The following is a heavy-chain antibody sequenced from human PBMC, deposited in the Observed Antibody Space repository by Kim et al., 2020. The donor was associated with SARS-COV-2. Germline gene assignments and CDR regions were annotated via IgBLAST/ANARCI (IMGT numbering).Heavy chain of an antibody. CDR2: TYQDGSGK. V-gene: IGHV3-7*01. J-gene: IGHJ6*02. CDR3: ARKGNYNYYYGMDV. Sequence: GGSLRLSCAASGFTFSRHWMTWVRQAPGKGLEWVANTYQDGSGKYYLDSVKDHFTISRDNAKNLVYLQMNSLRAEDTAVYYCARKGNYNYYYGMDVWGQGTTVTVPS. CDR1: GFTFSRHW.